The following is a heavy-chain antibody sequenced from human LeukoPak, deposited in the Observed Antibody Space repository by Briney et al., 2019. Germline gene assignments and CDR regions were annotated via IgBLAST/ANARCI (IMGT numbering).Heavy chain of an antibody. CDR3: AKDRGLTGDLRGFDY. Sequence: PGGSLRLSCAASGFTFSSYGMHWVRQAPGKGLEWVAFIRYDGSNKYCADSVKGRFTISRDNSKNTLYLQMNSLRAEDTAVYYCAKDRGLTGDLRGFDYWGQRTLVTVSS. J-gene: IGHJ4*02. V-gene: IGHV3-30*02. CDR2: IRYDGSNK. D-gene: IGHD7-27*01. CDR1: GFTFSSYG.